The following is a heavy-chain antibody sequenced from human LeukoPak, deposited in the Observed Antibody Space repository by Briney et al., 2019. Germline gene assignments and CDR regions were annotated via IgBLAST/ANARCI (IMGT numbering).Heavy chain of an antibody. J-gene: IGHJ4*02. Sequence: SETLSLTCTVSGGSISSYYWSWIRQPPGKGLEWIGEINHSGSTNYNPSLKSRVTISVDTSKNQFSLKLSSVTAADTAVYYCARGRPRLAAAGTTLDYWGQGTLVTVSS. CDR1: GGSISSYY. CDR2: INHSGST. CDR3: ARGRPRLAAAGTTLDY. V-gene: IGHV4-34*01. D-gene: IGHD6-13*01.